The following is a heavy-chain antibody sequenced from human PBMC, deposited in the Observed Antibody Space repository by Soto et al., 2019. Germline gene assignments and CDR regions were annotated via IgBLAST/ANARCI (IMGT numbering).Heavy chain of an antibody. CDR2: TYSSGGA. CDR3: ARTRGSAVYFYFYGLDV. Sequence: SETLSLTCSISGGSINGNNYSWGWIRQPPGRGLEWIGNTYSSGGAYYDPSFKSRASISVDTSKSQVFLKLTSVTAADTAIYYCARTRGSAVYFYFYGLDVWGLGTTVTVSS. D-gene: IGHD3-10*01. V-gene: IGHV4-39*07. J-gene: IGHJ6*02. CDR1: GGSINGNNYS.